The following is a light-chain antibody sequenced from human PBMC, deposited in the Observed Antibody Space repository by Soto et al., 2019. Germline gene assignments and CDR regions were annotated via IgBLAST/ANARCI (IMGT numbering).Light chain of an antibody. CDR2: AAS. V-gene: IGKV1-39*01. J-gene: IGKJ3*01. CDR3: QQSFSSPFT. Sequence: DIQMTQSPSSLSASVGDRVSITCRASQSIRSHLNWYQQKAGKAPKVLIYAASSLQGGVPSRFSGSGSGTDFTLTAKSLQPEDFATYYCQQSFSSPFTFGPGTKVDIK. CDR1: QSIRSH.